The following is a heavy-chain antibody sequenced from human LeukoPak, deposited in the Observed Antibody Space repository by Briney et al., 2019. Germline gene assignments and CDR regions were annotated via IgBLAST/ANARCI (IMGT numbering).Heavy chain of an antibody. CDR1: GFTFSSYW. CDR2: IKQDGSEK. D-gene: IGHD5-18*01. J-gene: IGHJ4*02. Sequence: GGSLRLSCAASGFTFSSYWMSWVRQAPGKGLEWVANIKQDGSEKHYVDSVKGRLTISRDNAKNSLYLQMNSLRAEDTAVYYCARRFFAGYNYGIDYWGQGTLVTVSS. CDR3: ARRFFAGYNYGIDY. V-gene: IGHV3-7*01.